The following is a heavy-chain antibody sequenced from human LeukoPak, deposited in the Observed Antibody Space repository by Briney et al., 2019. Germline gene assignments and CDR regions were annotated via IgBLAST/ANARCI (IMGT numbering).Heavy chain of an antibody. CDR3: ARGRYCSSTSCYNWFVP. J-gene: IGHJ5*02. CDR2: INAGNGNT. CDR1: GYTFTSYA. Sequence: ASVKVSCKASGYTFTSYAMHWVRQALGQRLEWMGWINAGNGNTKYSQKFQGRVTITRDTSASTAYMELSSLRSEDTAVYYCARGRYCSSTSCYNWFVPWGQGTLVTVSS. D-gene: IGHD2-2*01. V-gene: IGHV1-3*01.